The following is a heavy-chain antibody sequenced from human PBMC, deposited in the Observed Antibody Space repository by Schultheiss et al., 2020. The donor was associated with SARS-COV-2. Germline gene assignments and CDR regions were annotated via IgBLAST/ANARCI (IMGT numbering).Heavy chain of an antibody. CDR3: ARDRGYCSSTSCYKDLGWFDP. CDR2: ISGSGGST. Sequence: GGSLRLSCAASGFTFSNAWMNWVRQAPGKGLEWVSAISGSGGSTYYADSVKGRFTISRDNSKNTLYLQMNSLRAEDTAVYYCARDRGYCSSTSCYKDLGWFDPWGQGTLVTVSS. V-gene: IGHV3-23*01. CDR1: GFTFSNAW. D-gene: IGHD2-2*02. J-gene: IGHJ5*02.